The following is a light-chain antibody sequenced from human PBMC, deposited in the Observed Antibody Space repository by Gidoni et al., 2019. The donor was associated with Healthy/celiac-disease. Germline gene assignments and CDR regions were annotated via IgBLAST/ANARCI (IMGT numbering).Light chain of an antibody. CDR2: GAS. V-gene: IGKV3D-15*01. CDR1: QSVSSN. Sequence: EIVMAQTPATLSVSPGERATPSCRASQSVSSNFSWYQQKPGQAPRLLIYGASIRATGIPASFIGSGSCTEFTLTISSLQSEDFAVYYCQQYNNWPPLTFXQXTKVEIK. J-gene: IGKJ1*01. CDR3: QQYNNWPPLT.